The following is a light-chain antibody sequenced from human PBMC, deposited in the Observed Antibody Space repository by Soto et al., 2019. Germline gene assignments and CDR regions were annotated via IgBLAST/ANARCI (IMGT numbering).Light chain of an antibody. CDR3: LQYGGSPLT. J-gene: IGKJ4*01. Sequence: EIVLTQSPGTLSLSPGDTATLSCRASQSVPSNYLAWYQQKGGQAPSLLIYGASRRATGIPDRFSGSGSGTDFTLTIRLEPEDFAGYYCLQYGGSPLTFGGGTKVEI. CDR2: GAS. CDR1: QSVPSNY. V-gene: IGKV3-20*01.